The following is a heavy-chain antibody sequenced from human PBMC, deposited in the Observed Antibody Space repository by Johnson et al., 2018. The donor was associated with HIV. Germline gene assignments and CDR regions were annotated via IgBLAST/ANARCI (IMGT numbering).Heavy chain of an antibody. Sequence: QVQLVESGGGVVQPGGSLRLSCAASGFTFSSYGMHWVRQAPGKGLEWVAFIRYDGSNKYYGDSVKGRFTISRDNSKNTLYLQMNSLRVEDTAVYYCAKAVGGYAFDIWCQGTMVTVSS. CDR1: GFTFSSYG. V-gene: IGHV3-30*02. CDR3: AKAVGGYAFDI. CDR2: IRYDGSNK. J-gene: IGHJ3*02. D-gene: IGHD1-26*01.